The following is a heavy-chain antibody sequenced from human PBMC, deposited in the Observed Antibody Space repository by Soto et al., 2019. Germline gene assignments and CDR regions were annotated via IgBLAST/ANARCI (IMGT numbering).Heavy chain of an antibody. V-gene: IGHV3-9*01. J-gene: IGHJ4*02. CDR1: GFTFDDYA. CDR2: ISWNSGSI. Sequence: PGGSLRLSCAASGFTFDDYAMHWVRQGPGKGLEWVSGISWNSGSIGYADSVKGRFTISRDNAKNSLYLQLNSLRAEDTALYYCARDISAGHSSSWYYFKCWGQGTPVTVSS. CDR3: ARDISAGHSSSWYYFKC. D-gene: IGHD6-13*01.